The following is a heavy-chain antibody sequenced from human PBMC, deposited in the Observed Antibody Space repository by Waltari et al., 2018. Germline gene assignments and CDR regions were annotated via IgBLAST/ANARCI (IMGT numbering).Heavy chain of an antibody. Sequence: QVQLHESGPGLVKPSETLSLTCTVSGGSISSYYWSWIRQPPGKGLEWIGDIYYSGSTNYTPSPKSRVTISGDPSKNQFSLKLSSGTAADTAVYYCARDRGKAARDEAFDIWGQGTMVTVSS. CDR3: ARDRGKAARDEAFDI. J-gene: IGHJ3*02. D-gene: IGHD6-6*01. CDR2: IYYSGST. CDR1: GGSISSYY. V-gene: IGHV4-59*01.